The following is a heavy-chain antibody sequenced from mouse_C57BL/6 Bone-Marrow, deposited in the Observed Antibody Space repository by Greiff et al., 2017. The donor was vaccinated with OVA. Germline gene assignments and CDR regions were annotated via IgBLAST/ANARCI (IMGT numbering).Heavy chain of an antibody. V-gene: IGHV5-16*01. Sequence: EVNVVESEGGLVQPGSSMKLSCTASGFTFSDYYMAWVRQVPEKGLEWVANINYDGSSTYYLDSLKSRFIISRDNAKNILYLQMSSLKSEDTATYYCARGDYGSSAWFAYWGQGTLVTVSA. CDR2: INYDGSST. CDR3: ARGDYGSSAWFAY. J-gene: IGHJ3*01. CDR1: GFTFSDYY. D-gene: IGHD1-1*01.